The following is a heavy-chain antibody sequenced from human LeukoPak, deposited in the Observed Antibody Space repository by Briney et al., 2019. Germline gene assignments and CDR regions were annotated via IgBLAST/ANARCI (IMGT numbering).Heavy chain of an antibody. CDR3: ARDCYYDSSGYPRNWLDP. CDR1: GGSISGGVYY. J-gene: IGHJ5*02. Sequence: PSETLPLTCTVSGGSISGGVYYWTWIRQHPGKGLEWIGYIYYSGSSFYNPSLKSRLTISVDTSKNQFSLKLSSVTAADKAVYYCARDCYYDSSGYPRNWLDPWGQGTLVTVSS. V-gene: IGHV4-31*03. D-gene: IGHD3-22*01. CDR2: IYYSGSS.